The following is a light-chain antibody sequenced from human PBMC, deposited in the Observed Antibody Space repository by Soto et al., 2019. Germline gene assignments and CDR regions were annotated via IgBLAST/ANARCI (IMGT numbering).Light chain of an antibody. CDR1: QSVSSK. Sequence: EIGMTQSPATLSVSPGERATLSCRASQSVSSKLAWYQQKSGQAPRLLIYGASTRATGIPARFSGSGSGTEFTLTISSLQSEDLAVYYCQQYNNWLSTFGQGTRLEIK. V-gene: IGKV3-15*01. CDR2: GAS. CDR3: QQYNNWLST. J-gene: IGKJ5*01.